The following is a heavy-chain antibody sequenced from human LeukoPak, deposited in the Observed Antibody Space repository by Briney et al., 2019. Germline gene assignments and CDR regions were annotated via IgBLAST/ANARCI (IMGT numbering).Heavy chain of an antibody. CDR1: GFTFSSYW. J-gene: IGHJ4*02. CDR2: IKQDGSEK. Sequence: GGSLRLSCAASGFTFSSYWMSWVRQAPGKGLEWVANIKQDGSEKYYVDSVKGRFTISRDNAKNSLYLQMNSLRAEDTAVYYCAKDQEPTGTTDFVSAMVPDYWGQGTLVTVSS. CDR3: AKDQEPTGTTDFVSAMVPDY. V-gene: IGHV3-7*03. D-gene: IGHD1-7*01.